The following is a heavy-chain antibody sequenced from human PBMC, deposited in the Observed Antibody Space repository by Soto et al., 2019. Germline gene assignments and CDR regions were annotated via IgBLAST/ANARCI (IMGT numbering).Heavy chain of an antibody. D-gene: IGHD1-26*01. CDR2: IYYSGST. J-gene: IGHJ6*02. Sequence: PSETLSLTCTVSGDSISSGGYYWSWIRQHPGKGLEWIGYIYYSGSTYYNPSLKSRVTTSVDTSKNQFSLKLGSVTAADTAVYYCASGTEVSPSWDVWGQGTTVTVSS. CDR3: ASGTEVSPSWDV. CDR1: GDSISSGGYY. V-gene: IGHV4-31*03.